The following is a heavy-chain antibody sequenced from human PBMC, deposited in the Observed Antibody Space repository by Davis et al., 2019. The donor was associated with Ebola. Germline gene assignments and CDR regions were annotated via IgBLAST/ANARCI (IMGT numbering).Heavy chain of an antibody. V-gene: IGHV3-23*01. CDR3: AKEGDYCDGDCYGSFDY. CDR2: ISGRSTTI. Sequence: GESLKISCTASGFTFSSHSMAWVRQAPGKGLEWVSVISGRSTTIYYADSVKGRFTISRDNSKNTLYLQMNSLRDEDAAVYYCAKEGDYCDGDCYGSFDYWGQGTLVTVSS. CDR1: GFTFSSHS. J-gene: IGHJ4*02. D-gene: IGHD2-21*02.